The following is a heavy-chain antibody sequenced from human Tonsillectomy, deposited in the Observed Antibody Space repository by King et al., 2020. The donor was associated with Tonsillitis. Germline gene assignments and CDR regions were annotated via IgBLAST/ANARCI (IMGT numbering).Heavy chain of an antibody. Sequence: QEQLVQSGAEVKKPGASVKVSCKASGYTFTNYYIHWVRQAPGQGLEWMGIINPSGVGTNYAQKFQGRVTMTRDTSTSTVYMELRSLRSEDTAIYYCARELLWFWYILHDTGIALDYWGQGTLVTVSS. V-gene: IGHV1-46*03. D-gene: IGHD3-10*01. CDR3: ARELLWFWYILHDTGIALDY. CDR2: INPSGVGT. J-gene: IGHJ4*02. CDR1: GYTFTNYY.